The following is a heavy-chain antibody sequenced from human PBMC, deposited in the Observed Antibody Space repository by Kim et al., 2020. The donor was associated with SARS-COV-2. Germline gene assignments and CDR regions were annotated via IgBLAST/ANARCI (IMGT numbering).Heavy chain of an antibody. V-gene: IGHV7-4-1*02. Sequence: ASVKVSCKASGYTFTSYAMNWVRQAPGQGLEWMGWINTNTGNPTYAQGFTGRFVFSLDTSVSTAYLQISSLKAEDTAVYYCARDGADFWSGLNWFDPWGQGTLVTVSS. J-gene: IGHJ5*02. CDR2: INTNTGNP. CDR3: ARDGADFWSGLNWFDP. D-gene: IGHD3-3*01. CDR1: GYTFTSYA.